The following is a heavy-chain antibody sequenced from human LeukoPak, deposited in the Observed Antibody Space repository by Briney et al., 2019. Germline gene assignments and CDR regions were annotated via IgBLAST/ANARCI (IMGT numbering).Heavy chain of an antibody. J-gene: IGHJ4*02. V-gene: IGHV3-43*02. CDR2: ISGDGGST. Sequence: GGSLRLSCAAPGFMFHDYAIHWVRQAPGKGLEWVSLISGDGGSTFYADSVKGRFTISRDNSKNSLYLRMNSLRSDDTALYYCAGESESSGWYDYWGQGTLVTVSS. D-gene: IGHD6-19*01. CDR1: GFMFHDYA. CDR3: AGESESSGWYDY.